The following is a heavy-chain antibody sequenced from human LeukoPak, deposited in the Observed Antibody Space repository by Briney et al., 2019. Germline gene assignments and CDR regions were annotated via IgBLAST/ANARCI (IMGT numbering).Heavy chain of an antibody. D-gene: IGHD5-18*01. J-gene: IGHJ1*01. CDR3: ARQLQDTAMLMDGFQH. CDR2: IYYSGST. Sequence: SETLSLTCTVSRGFVSSSSYNWAWIRQPPGRGLEWIGSIYYSGSTYYRPSLKSRVTISVDTSKNQFSLKLTSVTAADTAVYYCARQLQDTAMLMDGFQHWGQGTLVTVSS. CDR1: RGFVSSSSYN. V-gene: IGHV4-39*07.